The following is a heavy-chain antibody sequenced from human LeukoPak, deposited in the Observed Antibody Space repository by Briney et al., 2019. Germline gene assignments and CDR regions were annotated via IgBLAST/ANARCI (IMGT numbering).Heavy chain of an antibody. V-gene: IGHV4-34*01. CDR3: ARVPVSGYRPYYFDY. CDR2: INHSGST. J-gene: IGHJ4*02. Sequence: SGTLSLTCAVYGGSFSGYYWSWIRQPPGKGLEWIGEINHSGSTNYNPSLKSRVTISVDTSKNQFSLKLSSVTAADTAVYYCARVPVSGYRPYYFDYWGQGTLVTVSS. D-gene: IGHD6-25*01. CDR1: GGSFSGYY.